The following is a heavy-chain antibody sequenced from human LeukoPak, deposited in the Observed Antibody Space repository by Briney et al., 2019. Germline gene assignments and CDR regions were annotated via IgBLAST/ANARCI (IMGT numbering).Heavy chain of an antibody. J-gene: IGHJ4*02. D-gene: IGHD2-15*01. CDR3: ARGEVVVAATFDY. CDR1: GFTFSSYV. CDR2: ISYDGSNK. Sequence: GGSLRLSCAASGFTFSSYVMHWVRQAPGKGLEWVAVISYDGSNKYYADSVKGRFTISRDNSKNTLYLQMNSLRAEDTAVYYCARGEVVVAATFDYWGQGTLVTVSS. V-gene: IGHV3-30*04.